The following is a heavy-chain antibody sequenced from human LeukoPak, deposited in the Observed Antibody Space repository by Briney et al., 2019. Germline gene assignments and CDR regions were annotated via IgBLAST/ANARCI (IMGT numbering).Heavy chain of an antibody. J-gene: IGHJ4*02. CDR3: ARDPPLGYCSSTSCPHLDY. CDR1: GFTFSSYS. CDR2: INSSSSFI. Sequence: GGSLRLSCAASGFTFSSYSMNWVRQAPGKGLEWVSSINSSSSFIYYADSVKGRFTISRDNAKNSLYLQMNSLRAEDTAVYYCARDPPLGYCSSTSCPHLDYWGQGTLVTVSS. V-gene: IGHV3-21*01. D-gene: IGHD2-2*01.